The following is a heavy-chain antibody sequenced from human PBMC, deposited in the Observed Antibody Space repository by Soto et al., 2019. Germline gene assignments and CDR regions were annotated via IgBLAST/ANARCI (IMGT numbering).Heavy chain of an antibody. J-gene: IGHJ5*02. CDR2: INSDGSRT. CDR3: ARVLTGSWNWFDP. D-gene: IGHD6-13*01. V-gene: IGHV3-74*01. CDR1: GLTFSSYW. Sequence: EVQLVESGGGLVQPGESLRLSCAASGLTFSSYWMHWVRQAPGKGLVWVSRINSDGSRTNYADSVKVRFTVSRDNAKNTQYLQMNSLRAEDTAVYYCARVLTGSWNWFDPWGQGTLVTVSS.